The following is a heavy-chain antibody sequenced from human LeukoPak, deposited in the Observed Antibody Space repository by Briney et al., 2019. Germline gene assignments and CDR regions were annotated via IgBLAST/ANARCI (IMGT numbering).Heavy chain of an antibody. V-gene: IGHV3-30*04. CDR3: ARDVYSSGWYPPHYYYYYYMDV. J-gene: IGHJ6*03. CDR1: GFTFSSYA. Sequence: GGSLRLSCAASGFTFSSYAMHWVRQAPGKGLEWVAVISYDGSNKYYADSVKGRFTISRDNAKNSLYLQMNSLRAEDTAVYYCARDVYSSGWYPPHYYYYYYMDVWGKGTTVTVSS. CDR2: ISYDGSNK. D-gene: IGHD6-19*01.